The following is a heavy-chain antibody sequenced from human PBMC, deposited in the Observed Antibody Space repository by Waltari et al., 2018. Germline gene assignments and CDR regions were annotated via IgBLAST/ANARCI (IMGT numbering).Heavy chain of an antibody. D-gene: IGHD4-17*01. Sequence: QVQLVESGGGVVQPGGALRLACAASGFTFSGRGRPWVRQAPGKGLEWVAFITFDGTNKYYADSVKGRFTISRDNPKNTMFLQMNSLRPDDTAIYYCASIFAGTAVTTIQPIDIWGQGTMVTVSS. CDR3: ASIFAGTAVTTIQPIDI. V-gene: IGHV3-30*02. J-gene: IGHJ3*02. CDR1: GFTFSGRG. CDR2: ITFDGTNK.